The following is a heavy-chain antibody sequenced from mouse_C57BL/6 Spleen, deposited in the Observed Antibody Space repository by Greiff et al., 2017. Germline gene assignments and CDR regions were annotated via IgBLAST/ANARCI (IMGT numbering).Heavy chain of an antibody. Sequence: EVQVVESGEGLVKPGGSLKLSCAASGFTFSSYAMSWVRQTPEKRLEWVAYLSSGGDYIYYADTVKGRFTISRDNARNTLYLQMSSLTSEDTAMYYCTRDDGNDYYAMCYWGQGTSVTVSS. CDR1: GFTFSSYA. D-gene: IGHD2-1*01. V-gene: IGHV5-9-1*02. CDR2: LSSGGDYI. CDR3: TRDDGNDYYAMCY. J-gene: IGHJ4*01.